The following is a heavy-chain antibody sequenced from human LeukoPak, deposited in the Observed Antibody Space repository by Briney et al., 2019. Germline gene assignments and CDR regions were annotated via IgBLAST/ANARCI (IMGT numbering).Heavy chain of an antibody. J-gene: IGHJ6*03. CDR2: ISTSGST. V-gene: IGHV4-4*07. D-gene: IGHD4-17*01. CDR1: GDSISGFY. CDR3: ARGLPSYGDYVDYYFSMDV. Sequence: SETLSLTCTVSGDSISGFYWSWIRQPAGKGLQWIGRISTSGSTNYNPSLKSRVTMSVDRSTNEFSLTVRSVTAADTALYYCARGLPSYGDYVDYYFSMDVWGKGTTVTVSS.